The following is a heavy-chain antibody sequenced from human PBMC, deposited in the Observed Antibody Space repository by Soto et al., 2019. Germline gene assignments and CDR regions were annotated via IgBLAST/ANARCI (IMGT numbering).Heavy chain of an antibody. J-gene: IGHJ6*02. CDR3: ARDREAATAFSALYYFYGMDV. Sequence: QIHLVQSGPEVKKAGASVKVSCKASGYIFTKYGISWVRQAPGQGLEWMGWISGHDGHTTYAQKFQGRVTMTTGTYKSTAYMEVRSLRSDVTAIYYCARDREAATAFSALYYFYGMDVWGQGTTVTVSS. D-gene: IGHD2-21*02. CDR1: GYIFTKYG. CDR2: ISGHDGHT. V-gene: IGHV1-18*01.